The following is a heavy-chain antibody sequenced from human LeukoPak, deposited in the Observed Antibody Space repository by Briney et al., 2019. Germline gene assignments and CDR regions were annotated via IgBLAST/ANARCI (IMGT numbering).Heavy chain of an antibody. Sequence: GGSLRLSCSASGFTFSSYAMHWVRQAPGKGLEYVSAISSNGGSTYYADSVKGRFTISRDNSKNTLYLQMSSLRAEDTAVYYCVKDAKAARLWGRLLNSYYYYGMDVWGQGTTVTVSS. CDR3: VKDAKAARLWGRLLNSYYYYGMDV. J-gene: IGHJ6*02. D-gene: IGHD6-6*01. V-gene: IGHV3-64D*06. CDR2: ISSNGGST. CDR1: GFTFSSYA.